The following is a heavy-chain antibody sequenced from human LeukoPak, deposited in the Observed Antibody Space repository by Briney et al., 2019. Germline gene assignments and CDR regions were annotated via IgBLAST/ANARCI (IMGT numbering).Heavy chain of an antibody. CDR2: INPNSGGT. V-gene: IGHV1-2*02. J-gene: IGHJ4*02. CDR3: ARAYTGFEAFDY. Sequence: ASVKVSCKASGYTFIGYYIHWVRQAPGQGLEWMGWINPNSGGTNYAQKFQGRVTMTRDTSISTAYMELGRLTSGDTAVYYCARAYTGFEAFDYWGQGILVTVSS. D-gene: IGHD5-12*01. CDR1: GYTFIGYY.